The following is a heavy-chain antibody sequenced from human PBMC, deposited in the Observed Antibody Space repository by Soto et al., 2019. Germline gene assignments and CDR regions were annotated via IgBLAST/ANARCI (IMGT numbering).Heavy chain of an antibody. Sequence: EVQLLESGGGLVQPGRSLRLSCAASGFTFSSYAMSWVRQAPGKGLEWVSAISGSGGTTYYAASGKGRFTFSTDNYQNTLFLPMNRLRAEYTAVSYCAKFFVEQGGSSGWPWTFHYWGQGTLVTVSS. CDR3: AKFFVEQGGSSGWPWTFHY. V-gene: IGHV3-23*01. J-gene: IGHJ4*02. D-gene: IGHD6-25*01. CDR2: ISGSGGTT. CDR1: GFTFSSYA.